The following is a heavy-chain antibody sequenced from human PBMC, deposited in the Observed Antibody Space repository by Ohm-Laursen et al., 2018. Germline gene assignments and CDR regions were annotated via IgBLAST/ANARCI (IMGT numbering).Heavy chain of an antibody. Sequence: GESLKISCKGSGYIFNNNWIAWVRQMPGKGLEWMGIIYPGDSETRYSPSFQGQVTFSADKSISTAYVQWSSLRASDTAMYFCARVRDGYKYYYYYGLDVWGQGTTVTVSS. V-gene: IGHV5-51*01. CDR2: IYPGDSET. J-gene: IGHJ6*02. CDR3: ARVRDGYKYYYYYGLDV. CDR1: GYIFNNNW. D-gene: IGHD5-24*01.